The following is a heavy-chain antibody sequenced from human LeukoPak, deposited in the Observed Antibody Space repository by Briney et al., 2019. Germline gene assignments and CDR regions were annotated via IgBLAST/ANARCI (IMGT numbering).Heavy chain of an antibody. Sequence: PGRSLRLSCTASGFTFGDYAMSWVRQAPGKGLEWVGFIRSKAYGGTTEYAASVKGRFTISRDDSKSIAYLQMNSLKTEDTAVYYCTTPQYYDFWSGQVGGYYYYGMDVWGQGTTVTVSS. CDR2: IRSKAYGGTT. CDR3: TTPQYYDFWSGQVGGYYYYGMDV. CDR1: GFTFGDYA. D-gene: IGHD3-3*01. V-gene: IGHV3-49*04. J-gene: IGHJ6*02.